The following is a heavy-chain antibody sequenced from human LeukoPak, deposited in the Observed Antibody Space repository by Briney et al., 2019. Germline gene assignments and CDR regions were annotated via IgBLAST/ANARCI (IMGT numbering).Heavy chain of an antibody. V-gene: IGHV3-23*01. CDR1: GFTFSSYA. Sequence: GGSLRLSCAASGFTFSSYAMSWVRRAPGRGLEWVSAIRGDGATMFYADSVKGRITVSRDNSKNTLYLQFNSLRVDDTAVYYCARDQFRDYFRGADYWGQGTLVTVSS. J-gene: IGHJ4*02. CDR3: ARDQFRDYFRGADY. D-gene: IGHD3-16*01. CDR2: IRGDGATM.